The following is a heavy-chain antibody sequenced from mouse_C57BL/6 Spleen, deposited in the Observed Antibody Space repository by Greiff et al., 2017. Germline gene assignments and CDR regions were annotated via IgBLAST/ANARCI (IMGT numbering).Heavy chain of an antibody. J-gene: IGHJ2*01. CDR2: IDPSDSYT. CDR1: GYTFTSYW. V-gene: IGHV1-59*01. Sequence: QVQLQQPGAELVRPGTSVKLSCKASGYTFTSYWMHWVKQRPGQGLEWIGVIDPSDSYTNYNQKFKGKATLTVDTSSSTAYMQLSSLTSEDSAVYYCARGSYFGRQGDFDYWGQGTTLTVSS. CDR3: ARGSYFGRQGDFDY. D-gene: IGHD1-1*01.